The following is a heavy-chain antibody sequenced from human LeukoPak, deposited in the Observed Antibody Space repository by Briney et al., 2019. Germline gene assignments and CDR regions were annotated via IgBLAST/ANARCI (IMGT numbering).Heavy chain of an antibody. Sequence: SETLSLTCTVSGYSISSGYYWGWIRQPPGKGLEWIGSIYHSGSAYYNPSLKSRVTISVDTSKNQFSLKLSSVTAADTAVYYCARGYSYGIRDFDYWGLGTLVTVSS. V-gene: IGHV4-38-2*02. J-gene: IGHJ4*02. CDR1: GYSISSGYY. CDR3: ARGYSYGIRDFDY. D-gene: IGHD5-18*01. CDR2: IYHSGSA.